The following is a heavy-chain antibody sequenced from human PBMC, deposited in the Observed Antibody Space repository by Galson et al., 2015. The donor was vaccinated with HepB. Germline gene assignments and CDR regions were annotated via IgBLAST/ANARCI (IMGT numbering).Heavy chain of an antibody. CDR1: GGSFSGYY. Sequence: SETLSLTCAVYGGSFSGYYWSWIRQPPGKGLEWIGEINHSGSTNYNPSLKSRVTISVDTSKNQFSLKLSSVTAADTAVYYCAGYVWGSYRYIPPQGDYWGQGTLVTVSS. D-gene: IGHD3-16*02. V-gene: IGHV4-34*01. J-gene: IGHJ4*02. CDR2: INHSGST. CDR3: AGYVWGSYRYIPPQGDY.